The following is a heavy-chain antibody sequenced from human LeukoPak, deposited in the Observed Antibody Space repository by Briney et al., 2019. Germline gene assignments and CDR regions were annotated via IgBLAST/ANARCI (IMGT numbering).Heavy chain of an antibody. CDR2: IIPIFGTA. CDR1: GGTFSSYA. D-gene: IGHD3-10*01. CDR3: ARGASVRGANFDY. Sequence: ASVKVSCKASGGTFSSYAISWVRQAPGQGLEWMGGIIPIFGTANYAQKFQGRVTITTDESTSTAYMELSSLRSEDTAVYYCARGASVRGANFDYWGQGTLVTVSS. J-gene: IGHJ4*02. V-gene: IGHV1-69*05.